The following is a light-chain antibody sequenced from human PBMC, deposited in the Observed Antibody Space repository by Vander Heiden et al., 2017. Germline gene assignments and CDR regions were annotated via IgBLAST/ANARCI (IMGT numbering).Light chain of an antibody. Sequence: EIVITQSPATLSVSPGETATLPCRARQSVSVNLAWYHQKPGQAPRLLIYDASTRGTGIPARCSGSGSWTEVTLTISGLQSEDFAVYYCHQYNDWPPKTFGQGTKVEFK. CDR3: HQYNDWPPKT. J-gene: IGKJ1*01. V-gene: IGKV3-15*01. CDR2: DAS. CDR1: QSVSVN.